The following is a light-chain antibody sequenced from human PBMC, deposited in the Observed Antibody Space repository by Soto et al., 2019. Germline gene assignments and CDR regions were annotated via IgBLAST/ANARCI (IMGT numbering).Light chain of an antibody. V-gene: IGKV3-15*01. CDR3: QQYNNWPRT. CDR2: GAS. CDR1: RSVSSN. J-gene: IGKJ1*01. Sequence: DIVMTQSPATLSVSPGERATLSCRASRSVSSNLAWYQQKPGQAPRLLNYGASPRAPRIPARVSGSGSGREVTHTISSHQSEHCPVYDWQQYNNWPRTFAQGTNVDIK.